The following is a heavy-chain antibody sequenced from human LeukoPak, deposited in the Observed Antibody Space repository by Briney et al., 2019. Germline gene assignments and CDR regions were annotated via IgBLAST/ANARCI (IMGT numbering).Heavy chain of an antibody. CDR3: ARDLYGDYRPYYYGMDV. D-gene: IGHD4-17*01. CDR2: FNPNSGGT. CDR1: GYTFAGYY. J-gene: IGHJ6*02. V-gene: IGHV1-2*02. Sequence: ASVKVSCKASGYTFAGYYMHWVRQAPGQGLEWMGGFNPNSGGTNYAQKFQGRVTMTRDTSISTAYMELSRLRSDDTAVYYCARDLYGDYRPYYYGMDVWGQGATVTVSS.